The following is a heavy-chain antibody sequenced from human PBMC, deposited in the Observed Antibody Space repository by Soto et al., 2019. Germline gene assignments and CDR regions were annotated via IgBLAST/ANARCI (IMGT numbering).Heavy chain of an antibody. J-gene: IGHJ5*02. V-gene: IGHV1-2*04. CDR1: GYTFTGYY. CDR3: ASDQGYDIPFGLFDP. Sequence: ASVKVSCKASGYTFTGYYMHWVRQAPGQGLEWMGWINPNSGGTNYAQKFQGWVTMTRDTSISTAYMELSRLRSDDTAVYYCASDQGYDIPFGLFDPWGQGTLVTVSS. CDR2: INPNSGGT. D-gene: IGHD3-9*01.